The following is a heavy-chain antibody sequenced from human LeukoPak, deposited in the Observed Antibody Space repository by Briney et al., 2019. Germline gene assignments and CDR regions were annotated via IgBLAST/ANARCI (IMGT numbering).Heavy chain of an antibody. V-gene: IGHV4-59*11. CDR1: GGSISSHY. Sequence: SETLSLTCSVSGGSISSHYWSWIRQPPGKGLEWIGYIYYSGSTNYNPSLKSRVTISVDTSKNQFSLRLSSVTAADTAVYYCARHRYYYDSSGYYYQPWGQGTLVTVSS. J-gene: IGHJ5*02. CDR3: ARHRYYYDSSGYYYQP. CDR2: IYYSGST. D-gene: IGHD3-22*01.